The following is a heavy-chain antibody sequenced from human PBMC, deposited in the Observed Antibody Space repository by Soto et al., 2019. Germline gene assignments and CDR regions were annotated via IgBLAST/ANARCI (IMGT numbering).Heavy chain of an antibody. Sequence: GGSLRLSCAASGFTFSSYGMHWVRQAPGKGLEWVAVISYDGSNKYYADSVKGRFTISRDNSKNTLYLQMNSLRAEDTAVYYCAKESMAQPYYYYYYGMDVWGQGTTVTVSS. CDR1: GFTFSSYG. CDR2: ISYDGSNK. J-gene: IGHJ6*02. D-gene: IGHD2-8*01. CDR3: AKESMAQPYYYYYYGMDV. V-gene: IGHV3-30*18.